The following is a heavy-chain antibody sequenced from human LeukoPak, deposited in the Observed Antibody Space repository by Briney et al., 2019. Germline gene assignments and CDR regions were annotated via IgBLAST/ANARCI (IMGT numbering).Heavy chain of an antibody. D-gene: IGHD3-10*01. CDR1: GGSISSYY. CDR2: IYYSGST. Sequence: SETLSLTCTVSGGSISSYYWSWIRQPPGKGLEWIGYIYYSGSTNYNPSLKSRVTISVDTSKNQFSLKLSSVTAADTAAYYCARAPITMVRGVISGFDYWGQGTLVTVSS. CDR3: ARAPITMVRGVISGFDY. V-gene: IGHV4-59*01. J-gene: IGHJ4*02.